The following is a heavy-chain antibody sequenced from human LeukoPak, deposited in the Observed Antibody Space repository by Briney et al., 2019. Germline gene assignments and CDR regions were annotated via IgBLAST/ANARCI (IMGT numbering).Heavy chain of an antibody. CDR2: IIPVFGTA. D-gene: IGHD2-2*02. V-gene: IGHV1-69*13. J-gene: IGHJ4*02. CDR1: GGTFSSYA. CDR3: AREEDCSSTSCYTGY. Sequence: SVKVSCKASGGTFSSYAISWVRQAPGQGLEWMGGIIPVFGTANYAQKFQGRVTITADESTSTAYMELSSLRSEDTAVYYCAREEDCSSTSCYTGYWGQGTLVTVSS.